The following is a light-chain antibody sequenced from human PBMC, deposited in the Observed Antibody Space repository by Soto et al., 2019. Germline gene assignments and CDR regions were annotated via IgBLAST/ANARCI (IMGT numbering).Light chain of an antibody. CDR2: DAS. CDR1: HTVRNNY. J-gene: IGKJ5*01. Sequence: EFGFTKSPSTLSLSPRERATLSCRASHTVRNNYLAWYQQKPGQAPKLLIYDASSRATGIPDRFSGGGSGTEFTLTISSLQSEDFAVYYCQQYDNWPLITFGQGTRLEIK. CDR3: QQYDNWPLIT. V-gene: IGKV3-20*01.